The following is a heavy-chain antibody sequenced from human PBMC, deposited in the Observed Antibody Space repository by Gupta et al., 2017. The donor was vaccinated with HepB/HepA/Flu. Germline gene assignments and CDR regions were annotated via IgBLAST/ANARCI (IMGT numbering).Heavy chain of an antibody. D-gene: IGHD5-12*01. CDR1: GFTFSTSW. V-gene: IGHV3-74*01. CDR3: ARISSGYDEGDY. J-gene: IGHJ4*02. Sequence: EVQLVESGGGLVQPGGSLRLSCSASGFTFSTSWMHWVRQAPGKGLVWVSRINSDGTSTSYADSVKGRFTISRDNAKSTLFLQMNSLRAEDTAVYYCARISSGYDEGDYWGQGTLVTVSS. CDR2: INSDGTST.